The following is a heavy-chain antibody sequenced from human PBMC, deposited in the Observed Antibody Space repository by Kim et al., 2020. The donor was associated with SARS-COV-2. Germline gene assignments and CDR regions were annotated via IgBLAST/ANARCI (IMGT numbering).Heavy chain of an antibody. CDR1: GGTFSSYA. J-gene: IGHJ4*02. CDR2: IIPIFGTA. D-gene: IGHD5-12*01. Sequence: SVKVSCKASGGTFSSYAISWVRQAPGQGLEWMGGIIPIFGTANYAQKFQGRVTITADESTSTAYMELSSLRSEDTAVYYCARPSSSSGYSGYDPYGGFDYWGQGTLVTVSS. CDR3: ARPSSSSGYSGYDPYGGFDY. V-gene: IGHV1-69*13.